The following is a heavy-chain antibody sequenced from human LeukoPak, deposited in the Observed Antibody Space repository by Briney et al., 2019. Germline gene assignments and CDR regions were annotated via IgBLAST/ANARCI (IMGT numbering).Heavy chain of an antibody. CDR1: GGSISSYY. Sequence: SETLSLTCTVSGGSISSYYWSWIRQPPGKGLEWIGYIYYSGSTKYNPSLKSRSTISVHTSKNQFSLKLNSVTAADTAVYYCARALYSSSGVYYYYMDVWGKGTTVPVPS. CDR2: IYYSGST. D-gene: IGHD6-13*01. CDR3: ARALYSSSGVYYYYMDV. V-gene: IGHV4-59*01. J-gene: IGHJ6*03.